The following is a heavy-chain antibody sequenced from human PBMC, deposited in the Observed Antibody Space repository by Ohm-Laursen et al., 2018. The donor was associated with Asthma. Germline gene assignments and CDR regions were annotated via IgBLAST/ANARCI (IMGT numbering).Heavy chain of an antibody. CDR3: ARVNDFWSGYYDYFDY. CDR1: GFTFSDYY. CDR2: ISSSGSTI. J-gene: IGHJ4*02. D-gene: IGHD3-3*01. Sequence: SLRLSCTAPGFTFSDYYMSWIRQAPGKGLEWVSYISSSGSTIYYANSVKGRFTISRDNAKNSLYLQMNSLRAEDTAVYYCARVNDFWSGYYDYFDYWGQGTLVTVSS. V-gene: IGHV3-11*01.